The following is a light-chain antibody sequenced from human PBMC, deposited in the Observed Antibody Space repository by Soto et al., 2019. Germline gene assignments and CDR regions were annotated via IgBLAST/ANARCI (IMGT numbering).Light chain of an antibody. CDR3: TSYTSSTVL. V-gene: IGLV2-14*01. CDR1: SSDVGSYNY. J-gene: IGLJ2*01. Sequence: QSALTQPASVSGSPGQSITISCTGTSSDVGSYNYVSWYQQHPGKAPKLIIYDVSDRPSGVSNRFSGSKSGNTASLTISGLQAEDEADYYCTSYTSSTVLFGGGTKLTVL. CDR2: DVS.